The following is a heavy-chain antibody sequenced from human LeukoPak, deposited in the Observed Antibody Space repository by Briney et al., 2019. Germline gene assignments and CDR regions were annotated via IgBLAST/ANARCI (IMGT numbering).Heavy chain of an antibody. CDR3: ARSRAFNSGAFDP. V-gene: IGHV4-61*01. Sequence: SETLSLTCTVSGASVSSASYWTWIRQPPGKGGKGIAHIYNGVNTNYNPSLKSRVTISVDTSKNQFSLRLNSVTAADTAVYYCARSRAFNSGAFDPWGQGSLVTVSS. CDR1: GASVSSASY. D-gene: IGHD1-26*01. J-gene: IGHJ5*02. CDR2: IYNGVNT.